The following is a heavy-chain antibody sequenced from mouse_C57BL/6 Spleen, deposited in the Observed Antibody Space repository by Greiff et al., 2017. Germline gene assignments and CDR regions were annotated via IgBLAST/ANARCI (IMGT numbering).Heavy chain of an antibody. Sequence: VQLQQSGPELVKPGASVKISCKASGYTFTDYYMNWVKQSHGKSLEWIGDINPNNGGTSYNQKFKGKATLTVDKSSSTAYMELRSLTSEDSAVYYCAKGTLRRGAWFAYWGQGTLVTVSA. J-gene: IGHJ3*01. CDR3: AKGTLRRGAWFAY. CDR1: GYTFTDYY. CDR2: INPNNGGT. V-gene: IGHV1-26*01. D-gene: IGHD2-12*01.